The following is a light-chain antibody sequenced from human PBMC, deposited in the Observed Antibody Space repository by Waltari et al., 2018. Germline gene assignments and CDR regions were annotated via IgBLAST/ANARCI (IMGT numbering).Light chain of an antibody. Sequence: QSALTQPPSASGSPGQSVTISCTGNSSDVAGYNYVPCYQQHRGKAPKFMIYEVSKRPSGVPDRFSGSKSGNTASLTVSGLQAEDEADYYCSSYAGSNNSQVFGGGTKLTVL. V-gene: IGLV2-8*01. CDR3: SSYAGSNNSQV. J-gene: IGLJ3*02. CDR1: SSDVAGYNY. CDR2: EVS.